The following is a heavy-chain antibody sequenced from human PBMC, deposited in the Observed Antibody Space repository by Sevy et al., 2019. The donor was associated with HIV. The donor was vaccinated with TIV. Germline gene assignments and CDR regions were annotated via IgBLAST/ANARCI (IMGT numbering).Heavy chain of an antibody. CDR1: GFTFSSYA. D-gene: IGHD3-22*01. V-gene: IGHV3-23*01. Sequence: GVSLRLSCAASGFTFSSYAMTWVRQAPGKGLEWVSVISGSGGSTYYADSVKGRFTISRDNAKNTLDLQMHSLRADETAVYYCAKDIGCCYYESTGDAFDSWGQGTMVTVSS. CDR3: AKDIGCCYYESTGDAFDS. CDR2: ISGSGGST. J-gene: IGHJ3*02.